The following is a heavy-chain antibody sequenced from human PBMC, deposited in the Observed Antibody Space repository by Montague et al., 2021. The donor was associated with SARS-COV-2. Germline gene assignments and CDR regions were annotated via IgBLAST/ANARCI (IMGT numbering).Heavy chain of an antibody. CDR2: ISYDGSNK. D-gene: IGHD2-21*01. V-gene: IGHV3-30-3*01. J-gene: IGHJ6*02. CDR3: AKDGWAYCGDDCYSGLDV. CDR1: GFTFSSYA. Sequence: SLRLSCAASGFTFSSYAMHWVRQAPGKGLEWVAVISYDGSNKYYADSVKGRFTISRDNSKNTLYLQMNSLRGDDTAVYYCAKDGWAYCGDDCYSGLDVWGQGTTITVSS.